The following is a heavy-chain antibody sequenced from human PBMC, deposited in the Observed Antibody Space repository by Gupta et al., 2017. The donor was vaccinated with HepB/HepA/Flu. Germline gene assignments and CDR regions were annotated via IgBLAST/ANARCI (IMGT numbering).Heavy chain of an antibody. CDR2: IHEAGST. J-gene: IGHJ4*02. D-gene: IGHD3-10*01. V-gene: IGHV4-39*01. Sequence: QLQLQESGPGLVKPSATLSLTCTVSGDSLSSSSHSWGWIRQPPGKGLEWIGSIHEAGSTYYNPALESRVTISIEAPKKQFSLRLSSVTAADTAVYYCASPLWLGEILFRYWGQGILVTVSS. CDR3: ASPLWLGEILFRY. CDR1: GDSLSSSSHS.